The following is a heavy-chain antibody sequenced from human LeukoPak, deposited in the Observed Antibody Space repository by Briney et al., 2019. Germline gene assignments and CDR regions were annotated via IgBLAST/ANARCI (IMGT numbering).Heavy chain of an antibody. CDR1: GFIFSNYA. J-gene: IGHJ4*02. V-gene: IGHV3-23*01. CDR2: IIGSGDHT. D-gene: IGHD5-24*01. Sequence: GGSLRLSCAASGFIFSNYAMSWVRQAPGKGLEWVSAIIGSGDHTYYADSVRGRFTISRDNSRNTLYLQMNSLRAEDTAVYHCALEGDGHNAPDYWGQGTLATVSS. CDR3: ALEGDGHNAPDY.